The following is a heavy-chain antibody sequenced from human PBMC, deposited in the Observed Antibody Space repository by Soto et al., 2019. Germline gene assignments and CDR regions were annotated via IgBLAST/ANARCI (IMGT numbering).Heavy chain of an antibody. CDR3: ARDSPPSTDLHGAPDTYGMDV. J-gene: IGHJ6*02. CDR2: IYTSGST. V-gene: IGHV4-4*07. CDR1: GGSISSYY. Sequence: SETLSLTCTVSGGSISSYYWSWIRQPAGKGLEWIGRIYTSGSTNYNPSLKSRVTMSVDTSKNQFSLKLSSVTAADTAVYYCARDSPPSTDLHGAPDTYGMDVWGQGTTVTVSS.